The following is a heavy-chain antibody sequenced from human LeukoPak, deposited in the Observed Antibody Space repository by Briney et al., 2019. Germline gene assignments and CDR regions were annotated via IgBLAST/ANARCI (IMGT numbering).Heavy chain of an antibody. V-gene: IGHV3-20*03. D-gene: IGHD6-19*01. CDR1: GFKFDDHG. CDR3: AGGDRSGWYFYY. J-gene: IGHJ4*02. Sequence: GGSLTLSYAASGFKFDDHGMSWVRQAPGKGLHWVSGINWNGGSTGYADSVKGRFTISRDNAKNSLYLQMNGLRAEDTVLYYCAGGDRSGWYFYYWGQGILVTVSS. CDR2: INWNGGST.